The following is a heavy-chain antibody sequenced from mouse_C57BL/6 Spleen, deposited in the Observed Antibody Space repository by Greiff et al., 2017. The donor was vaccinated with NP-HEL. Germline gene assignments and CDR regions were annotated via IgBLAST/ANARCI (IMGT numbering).Heavy chain of an antibody. CDR2: IYWDDDK. V-gene: IGHV8-12*01. D-gene: IGHD1-1*01. Sequence: QVTLKESGPGILQSSQTLSLTCSFSGFSLSTSGMGVSWIRQPSGKGLEWLAHIYWDDDKRYNPSLKSRLTISKDTSRNQVFLKITSVDTADTATYYCARNYGSSYGWFAYWGQGTLVTVSA. J-gene: IGHJ3*01. CDR3: ARNYGSSYGWFAY. CDR1: GFSLSTSGMG.